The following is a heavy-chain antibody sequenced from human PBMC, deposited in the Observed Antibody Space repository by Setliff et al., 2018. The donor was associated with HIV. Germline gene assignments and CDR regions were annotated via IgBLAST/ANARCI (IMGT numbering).Heavy chain of an antibody. CDR1: GYSFINYA. CDR2: INTQTGSP. CDR3: ARALYGEYGGDLNWLDP. V-gene: IGHV7-4-1*02. J-gene: IGHJ5*02. Sequence: CKASGYSFINYAMNWVRQAPGQGLEWMGWINTQTGSPTYAQAFTGRFVFSVDTSVTTAYLQISGLKTDDTAVYYCARALYGEYGGDLNWLDPWGQGTLVTVSS. D-gene: IGHD4-17*01.